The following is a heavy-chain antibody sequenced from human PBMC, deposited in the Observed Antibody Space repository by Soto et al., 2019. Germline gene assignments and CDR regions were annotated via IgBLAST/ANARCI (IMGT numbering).Heavy chain of an antibody. D-gene: IGHD3-3*01. V-gene: IGHV3-23*01. Sequence: GGSLRLSCAASGFTFSSYAMSWVRQAPGKGLEWVSVISGSGGSTYHADSVKGRFTVSRDNSKNTLYLQMSSLRAEDTAVYYRAQEGGYDFWSGSFGYWGPGTLVTVSS. CDR1: GFTFSSYA. J-gene: IGHJ4*02. CDR3: AQEGGYDFWSGSFGY. CDR2: ISGSGGST.